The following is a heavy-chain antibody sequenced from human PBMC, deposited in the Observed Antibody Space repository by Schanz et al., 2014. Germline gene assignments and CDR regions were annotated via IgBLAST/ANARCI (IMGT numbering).Heavy chain of an antibody. V-gene: IGHV3-11*05. Sequence: QVQLVESGGGLVKPGGSLRLSCAASGFTFRDYYMSWIRQAPGKGLEWVSDISSGSSYANYADSVKGRFTISRDNSKNTLYLQMNSLRAEDTAVYYCAKDPSHGDYDYYCDYWGQGTLVTVSS. CDR3: AKDPSHGDYDYYCDY. CDR1: GFTFRDYY. D-gene: IGHD3-22*01. CDR2: ISSGSSYA. J-gene: IGHJ4*02.